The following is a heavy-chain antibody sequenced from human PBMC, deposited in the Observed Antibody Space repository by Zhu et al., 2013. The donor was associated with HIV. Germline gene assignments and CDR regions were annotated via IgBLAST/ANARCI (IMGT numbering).Heavy chain of an antibody. V-gene: IGHV1-69*01. J-gene: IGHJ4*02. D-gene: IGHD3-16*01. CDR2: IIPIFGTA. Sequence: QVQLVQSGAEVKKPGSSVKVSCKASGGTFSSYAISWVRQAPGQGLEWMGGIIPIFGTANYAQKFQGRVTITADESTSTAYMELSSLRSEDTAVYYCARGDSLYDYVWGSYRNWGQGNPGHRLL. CDR3: ARGDSLYDYVWGSYRN. CDR1: GGTFSSYA.